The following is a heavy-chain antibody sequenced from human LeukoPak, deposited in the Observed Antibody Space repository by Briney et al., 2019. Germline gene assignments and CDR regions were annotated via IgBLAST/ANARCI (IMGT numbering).Heavy chain of an antibody. Sequence: GASVKVSCKASGYTFTSYDINWVRQATGQWLEWMGWMNPNSGNTGYPQKFQGRVTMTRDTSISTAYMELSSLTSEDTAVYYCARRLAAAGYLPDYWGPGTLVTVSS. V-gene: IGHV1-8*02. CDR3: ARRLAAAGYLPDY. D-gene: IGHD6-13*01. CDR1: GYTFTSYD. J-gene: IGHJ4*02. CDR2: MNPNSGNT.